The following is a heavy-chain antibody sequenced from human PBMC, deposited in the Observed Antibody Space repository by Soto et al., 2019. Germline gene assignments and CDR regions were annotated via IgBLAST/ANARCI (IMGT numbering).Heavy chain of an antibody. CDR3: ARSRYYYDSSAPQEFDY. J-gene: IGHJ4*02. Sequence: GGSLRLSCAASGFTFSSYAMHWVRQAPGKGLEWVAVISYDGSNKYYADSVKGRFTISRDNSKNTLYLQMNSLRAEDTAVYYCARSRYYYDSSAPQEFDYWGQGTLVTVSS. D-gene: IGHD3-22*01. CDR1: GFTFSSYA. V-gene: IGHV3-30-3*01. CDR2: ISYDGSNK.